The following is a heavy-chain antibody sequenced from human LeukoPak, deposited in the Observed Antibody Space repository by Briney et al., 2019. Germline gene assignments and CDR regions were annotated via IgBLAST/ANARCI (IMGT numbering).Heavy chain of an antibody. CDR1: GDSISSNNYY. J-gene: IGHJ3*02. D-gene: IGHD5-24*01. CDR2: IYYGGST. Sequence: SETLSLTCTVSGDSISSNNYYWDWIRQPPGTGLEWIGSIYYGGSTYYNPSLKSRVTISVDTSKNQFSLKLNSVTAADTAVYYCARRMAGAFDIWGQGTMVTVSS. V-gene: IGHV4-39*01. CDR3: ARRMAGAFDI.